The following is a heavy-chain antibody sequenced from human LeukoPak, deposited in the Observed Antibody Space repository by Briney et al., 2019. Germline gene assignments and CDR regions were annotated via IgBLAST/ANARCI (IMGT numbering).Heavy chain of an antibody. CDR3: AVSNWMDP. CDR2: INSDGSSI. CDR1: GFTFSSFW. Sequence: GGSLRLSCAASGFTFSSFWMHWVRQAPGKGLVWVSRINSDGSSINNADFVKGRFTISRDNAKNTLYLQMNSLRVEDTAVYYCAVSNWMDPWGQGTLVTVSS. V-gene: IGHV3-74*01. J-gene: IGHJ5*02.